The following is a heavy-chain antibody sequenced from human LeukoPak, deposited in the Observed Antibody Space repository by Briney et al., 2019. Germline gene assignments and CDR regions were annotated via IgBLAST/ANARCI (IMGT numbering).Heavy chain of an antibody. D-gene: IGHD3-16*01. CDR3: ARLDGAYFDY. CDR2: IYYSGST. Sequence: SETLSLTCTVSGGSISSGGYYWSWIRQYPGKGLEWIGHIYYSGSTYYNPSLKSRNTLSVDTSKSQFSLKLSSVTAADTAVYYCARLDGAYFDYWGRGTLVTVSS. V-gene: IGHV4-31*03. J-gene: IGHJ4*02. CDR1: GGSISSGGYY.